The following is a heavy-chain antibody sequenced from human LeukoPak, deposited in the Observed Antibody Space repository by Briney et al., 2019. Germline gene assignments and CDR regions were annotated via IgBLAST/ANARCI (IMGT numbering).Heavy chain of an antibody. J-gene: IGHJ4*02. D-gene: IGHD1-26*01. CDR3: ARVQWELRGVGSYFEY. CDR1: GFTVSSNY. V-gene: IGHV3-53*01. CDR2: IYSGGST. Sequence: GGSLRLSCAASGFTVSSNYMSWVRQAPGKGLEWVSVIYSGGSTYYADSVKGRFTMSRDNAKNSLYLQMNSLRAEDTAVYYCARVQWELRGVGSYFEYWGQGALVTVSS.